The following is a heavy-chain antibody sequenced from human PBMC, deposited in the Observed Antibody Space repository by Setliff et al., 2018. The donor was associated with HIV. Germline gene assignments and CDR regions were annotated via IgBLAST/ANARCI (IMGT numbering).Heavy chain of an antibody. CDR2: ISATAGDT. D-gene: IGHD3-9*01. Sequence: SGGSLRLSCAASGFSFRTYAMSWVRQAPGKGLEWVSAISATAGDTYYADSVKGRFTISRDNARSSLFLQMNSLRAEDTALYYCVKGYDVLTGDPDSWGQGTLVTVSS. V-gene: IGHV3-23*01. CDR1: GFSFRTYA. J-gene: IGHJ4*02. CDR3: VKGYDVLTGDPDS.